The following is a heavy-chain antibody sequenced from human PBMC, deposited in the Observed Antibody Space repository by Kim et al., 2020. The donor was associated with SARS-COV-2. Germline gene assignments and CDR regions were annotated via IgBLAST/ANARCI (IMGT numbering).Heavy chain of an antibody. D-gene: IGHD2-21*02. CDR1: GYTFTAYA. J-gene: IGHJ4*02. V-gene: IGHV7-4-1*02. CDR2: INTNTGNP. Sequence: ASVKVSCKASGYTFTAYAMNWVRQAPGQGLEWMGWINTNTGNPAYAQGFTGQFVFSLDTSVSTAYLQITNLKAEDTAVYYCARNKYGGNFPFDYWGQGTLVTVSS. CDR3: ARNKYGGNFPFDY.